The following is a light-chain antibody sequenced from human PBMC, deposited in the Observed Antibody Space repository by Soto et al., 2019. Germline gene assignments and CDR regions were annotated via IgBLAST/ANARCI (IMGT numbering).Light chain of an antibody. CDR2: GAS. Sequence: EIVMTQSPATLSVSPGERATLSCRASQSVSSNLAWYQQKPGQAPRLLIYGASTRPTGIPARFSGSGSGTEFTLTISSLQSEDFAVYYCQQYNNWPPVTFGPGTKVDIK. CDR1: QSVSSN. CDR3: QQYNNWPPVT. J-gene: IGKJ3*01. V-gene: IGKV3-15*01.